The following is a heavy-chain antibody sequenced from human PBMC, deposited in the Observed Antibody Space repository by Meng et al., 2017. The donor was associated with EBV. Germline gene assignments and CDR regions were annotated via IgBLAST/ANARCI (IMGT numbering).Heavy chain of an antibody. Sequence: VQLEESGGGLVKPGESLRLSCAASGFTLRSYSMNWVRLAPGKGLEWVSSISSNSIDIYYADLVKGRFTISRDNAKNSLFLRMNSLRAEDTAVYYCARDRTSNRFDYWGQGTLVTVSS. V-gene: IGHV3-21*01. D-gene: IGHD2-8*01. J-gene: IGHJ4*02. CDR1: GFTLRSYS. CDR2: ISSNSIDI. CDR3: ARDRTSNRFDY.